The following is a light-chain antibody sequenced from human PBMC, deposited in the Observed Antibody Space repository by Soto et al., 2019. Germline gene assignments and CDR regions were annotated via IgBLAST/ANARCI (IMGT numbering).Light chain of an antibody. CDR3: QQSYNTPWT. V-gene: IGKV1-39*01. J-gene: IGKJ1*01. Sequence: DIPMTQSPSSLSASAGDRVTVTCRASQSISTYLNWYQQKPGKAPKLLIYAASSLQSGVPSRFSGSGFGTDFTLTITTLQPQDFATYYCQQSYNTPWTFGQGTKVEIK. CDR1: QSISTY. CDR2: AAS.